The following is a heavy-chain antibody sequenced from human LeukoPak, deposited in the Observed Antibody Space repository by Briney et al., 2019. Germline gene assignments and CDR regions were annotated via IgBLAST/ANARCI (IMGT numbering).Heavy chain of an antibody. CDR2: MNPNSGNK. Sequence: SVTVSYKASGYTFTSCYINWVRQATRKGLDGMGWMNPNSGNKRYAQKFQSRVTMTRNNSISTAYMELSSLRSDDTAVYYCARGDRITIFGVVTFYYYYYYMDVWGKGTTVTVSS. CDR1: GYTFTSCY. J-gene: IGHJ6*03. V-gene: IGHV1-8*01. CDR3: ARGDRITIFGVVTFYYYYYYMDV. D-gene: IGHD3-3*01.